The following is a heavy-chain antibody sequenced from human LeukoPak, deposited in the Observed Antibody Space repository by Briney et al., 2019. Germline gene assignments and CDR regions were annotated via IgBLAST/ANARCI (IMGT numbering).Heavy chain of an antibody. V-gene: IGHV4-34*01. Sequence: SETLSLTCVVYGESFSGYSWSWIRQPPGKELEWIGEINQRRNTNYNPSLKSRVTISIDTSKNQFSLRLSSVTAADTAVYYCARWGGMNDAFDIWGQGTMVTVPS. CDR2: INQRRNT. D-gene: IGHD3-16*01. CDR3: ARWGGMNDAFDI. J-gene: IGHJ3*02. CDR1: GESFSGYS.